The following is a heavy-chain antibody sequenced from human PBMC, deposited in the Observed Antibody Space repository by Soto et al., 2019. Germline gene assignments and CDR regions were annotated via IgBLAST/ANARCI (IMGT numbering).Heavy chain of an antibody. D-gene: IGHD2-15*01. CDR3: ARDQGYCSGGSCYSDAFDI. J-gene: IGHJ3*02. V-gene: IGHV4-59*01. CDR2: IYYSGST. CDR1: GGSISSYY. Sequence: SETLSLTCTVSGGSISSYYWSWIRQPPGKGLEWIGYIYYSGSTNYNPSLKSRVTISVDTSKNQFSLKLSSVTAADTAVYYCARDQGYCSGGSCYSDAFDIWGQGTMVTVSS.